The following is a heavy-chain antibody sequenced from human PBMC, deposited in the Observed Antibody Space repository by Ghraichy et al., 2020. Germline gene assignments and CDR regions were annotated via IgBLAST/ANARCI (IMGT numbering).Heavy chain of an antibody. Sequence: ASVKVSCKASGYTFTSYGISWVRQAPGQGLEWMGWISAYNGNTNYAQKLQGRVTMTTDTSTSTAYMELRSLRSDDTAVYYCASRVRLYSYGYEPMYYYYGMDVWGQGTTVTVSS. J-gene: IGHJ6*02. D-gene: IGHD5-18*01. V-gene: IGHV1-18*01. CDR2: ISAYNGNT. CDR1: GYTFTSYG. CDR3: ASRVRLYSYGYEPMYYYYGMDV.